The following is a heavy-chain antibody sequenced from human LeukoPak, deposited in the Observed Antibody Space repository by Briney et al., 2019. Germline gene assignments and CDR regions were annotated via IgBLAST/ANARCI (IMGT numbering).Heavy chain of an antibody. D-gene: IGHD2-15*01. CDR3: ARILRYYYYGMDV. CDR1: GGSISSYY. J-gene: IGHJ6*02. CDR2: INHSGST. Sequence: SETLSLTCTVSGGSISSYYWSWIRQPPGKGLEWIGEINHSGSTNYNPSLKSRVTISVDTSKNQFSLKLSSVTAADTAVYYCARILRYYYYGMDVWGQGTTVTVSS. V-gene: IGHV4-34*01.